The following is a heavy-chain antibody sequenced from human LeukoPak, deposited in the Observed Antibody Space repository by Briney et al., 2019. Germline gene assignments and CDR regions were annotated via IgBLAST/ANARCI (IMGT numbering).Heavy chain of an antibody. Sequence: SETLSLTCAVSGGSVTSYYWSWVRQVPGKGLERIGYVYYSGTTNYNPSLKSRVTISVDTSKNQFSLRLSSVTAADTAVYYCASSDGYGLVGSWGQGTMVTVAS. CDR3: ASSDGYGLVGS. V-gene: IGHV4-59*02. CDR2: VYYSGTT. J-gene: IGHJ3*01. D-gene: IGHD3-10*01. CDR1: GGSVTSYY.